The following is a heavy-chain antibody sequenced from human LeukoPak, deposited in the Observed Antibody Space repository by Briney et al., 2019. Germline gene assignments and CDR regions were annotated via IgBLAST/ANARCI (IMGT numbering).Heavy chain of an antibody. CDR1: GFTFTSHW. D-gene: IGHD3-16*01. CDR2: IKNDGNDT. CDR3: ARDMNPTVFDF. Sequence: GGSLRLSCAASGFTFTSHWMHWVRQTPGKGLVWVSGIKNDGNDTAYADSVKGRFTISRDNAKNTLYLQMDSLRAEDTAVYYCARDMNPTVFDFWGQGALVTVSS. V-gene: IGHV3-74*01. J-gene: IGHJ4*02.